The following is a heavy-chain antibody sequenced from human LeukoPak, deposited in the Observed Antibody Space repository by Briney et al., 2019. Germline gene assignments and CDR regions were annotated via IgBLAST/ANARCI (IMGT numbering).Heavy chain of an antibody. CDR2: IYYSGST. CDR3: ARERGRSYGSVPYYYYYMDV. J-gene: IGHJ6*03. D-gene: IGHD3-16*02. V-gene: IGHV4-59*01. Sequence: SETLSLTCTVSSGSISSYYWSWIRQPPGKGREWIGYIYYSGSTDYNPSLKSRVTISVATSKNQSSLKLSSVTAADTAVYYCARERGRSYGSVPYYYYYMDVWGKGTTVTVSS. CDR1: SGSISSYY.